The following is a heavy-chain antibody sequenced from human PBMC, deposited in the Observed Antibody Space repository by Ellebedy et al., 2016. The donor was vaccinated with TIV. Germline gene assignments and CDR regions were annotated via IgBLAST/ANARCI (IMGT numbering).Heavy chain of an antibody. CDR2: ISTYNGNT. V-gene: IGHV1-18*04. J-gene: IGHJ6*02. Sequence: ASVKVSCXASGYTFASYGISWVRQAPGQGLEWMGWISTYNGNTNYAQKLQGRVTMTTDTSTSTAYMELRSLRSDDTAVYYCASADYGDYGMDVWGQGTSVTVSS. CDR3: ASADYGDYGMDV. D-gene: IGHD4-17*01. CDR1: GYTFASYG.